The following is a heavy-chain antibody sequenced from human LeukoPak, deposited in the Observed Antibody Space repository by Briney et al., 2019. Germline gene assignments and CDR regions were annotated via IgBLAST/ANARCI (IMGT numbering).Heavy chain of an antibody. CDR3: ARGRLLFGELSPNWFDP. V-gene: IGHV1-69*06. Sequence: SVKVSCKASGYTFTSYDINWVRQATGQGLEWMGGIIPIFGTANYAQKFQGRVTITADKSTSTAYMELSSLRSEDTAVYYCARGRLLFGELSPNWFDPWGQGTLVTVSS. D-gene: IGHD3-10*01. CDR1: GYTFTSYD. CDR2: IIPIFGTA. J-gene: IGHJ5*02.